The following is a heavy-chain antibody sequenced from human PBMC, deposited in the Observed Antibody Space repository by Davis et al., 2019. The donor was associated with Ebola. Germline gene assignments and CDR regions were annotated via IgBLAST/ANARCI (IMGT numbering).Heavy chain of an antibody. CDR3: ARDLSFSLYYYGMDV. V-gene: IGHV1-18*01. D-gene: IGHD2/OR15-2a*01. Sequence: ASVKVSCKASGYTFTSYGISWVRQAPGQGLEWMGWISAYNGNTNYAQKLQGRVTMTTGTSTSTAYMELRSLRSDDTAVYYCARDLSFSLYYYGMDVWGQGTTVTVSS. CDR1: GYTFTSYG. J-gene: IGHJ6*02. CDR2: ISAYNGNT.